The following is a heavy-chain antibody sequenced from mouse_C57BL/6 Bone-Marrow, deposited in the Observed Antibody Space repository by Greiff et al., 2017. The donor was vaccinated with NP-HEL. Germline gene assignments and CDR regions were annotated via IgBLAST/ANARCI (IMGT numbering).Heavy chain of an antibody. D-gene: IGHD1-1*01. Sequence: GGGLVQPKGSLKLSCAASGFSFNTYAMNWVRQAPGKGLEWVARIRSKSNNYATYYADSVKDRFTISRDDSESMLYLQMNNLKTEDTAMYYCVATTDNYYAMDYWGQGTSVTVSS. CDR2: IRSKSNNYAT. CDR3: VATTDNYYAMDY. J-gene: IGHJ4*01. V-gene: IGHV10-1*01. CDR1: GFSFNTYA.